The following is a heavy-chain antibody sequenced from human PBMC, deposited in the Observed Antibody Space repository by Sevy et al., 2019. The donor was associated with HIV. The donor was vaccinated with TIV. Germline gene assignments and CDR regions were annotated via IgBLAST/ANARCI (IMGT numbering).Heavy chain of an antibody. CDR1: GFTFSSYS. CDR3: ARGEYCSSTTCSYFDY. Sequence: GGSLRLSCAASGFTFSSYSINWVRQAPGKGLEWVSSISSSSNFIYYADSVKGRFTISRDNAKNSLYLQMHSLRAEDTAFYYCARGEYCSSTTCSYFDYWGQGTLVTVSS. V-gene: IGHV3-21*01. CDR2: ISSSSNFI. D-gene: IGHD2-2*01. J-gene: IGHJ4*02.